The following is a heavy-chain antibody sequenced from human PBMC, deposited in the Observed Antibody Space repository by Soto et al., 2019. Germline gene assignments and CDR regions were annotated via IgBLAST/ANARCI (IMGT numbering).Heavy chain of an antibody. J-gene: IGHJ3*02. V-gene: IGHV4-31*11. CDR1: GGSFSGYY. Sequence: TSETLSLTCAVYGGSFSGYYWSWIRQHPGKGLEWIGYIYYSGSTYYNPSLKSRVTISVDTSKNQFSLKLSSVTAADTAVYYCARDLRYSSRLPDDAFDIWGQGTMVTVSS. CDR3: ARDLRYSSRLPDDAFDI. D-gene: IGHD6-13*01. CDR2: IYYSGST.